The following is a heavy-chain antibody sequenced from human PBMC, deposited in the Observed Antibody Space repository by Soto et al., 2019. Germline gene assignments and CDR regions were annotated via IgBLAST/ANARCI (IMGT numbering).Heavy chain of an antibody. D-gene: IGHD3-10*01. V-gene: IGHV3-33*01. Sequence: QALLVESGGGVVQPGRALRLSCAASGFTFSSYGFYWVRQAPGKGLEWVAVIWYDGSDKKYADSVKGRSTISRDNSKNTLYLQMNSLRAEDTAVYYCARPTTVRGVHYGMDVWGQGTTVMVSS. CDR2: IWYDGSDK. CDR1: GFTFSSYG. J-gene: IGHJ6*02. CDR3: ARPTTVRGVHYGMDV.